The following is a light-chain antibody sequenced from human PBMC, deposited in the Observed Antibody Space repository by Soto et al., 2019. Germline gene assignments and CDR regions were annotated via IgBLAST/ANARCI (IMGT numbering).Light chain of an antibody. Sequence: EIVMTQSPGTLSVSPGERATLSCRASQSVSNNLAWFQQKPGQSPRLLSIGASVRPTGIPARFSGSGSGTEFTLTISSLQSEDFAVYYCLQYDNWPFAFAQGTNLEIK. CDR1: QSVSNN. J-gene: IGKJ2*01. V-gene: IGKV3D-15*01. CDR2: GAS. CDR3: LQYDNWPFA.